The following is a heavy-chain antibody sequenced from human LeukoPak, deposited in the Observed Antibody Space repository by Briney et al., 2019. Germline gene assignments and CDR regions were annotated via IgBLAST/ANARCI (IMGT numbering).Heavy chain of an antibody. Sequence: PGGSLRLSCAASGFTFSSYGMHWVRQAPGKGLEWVTFIRYDGSNKYYADSVKGRFTISRDNSKNMLYLQMNSLRAEDTAVYYCAKGLNYYDGSGYPSWGQGTLVTVSS. CDR1: GFTFSSYG. CDR2: IRYDGSNK. CDR3: AKGLNYYDGSGYPS. V-gene: IGHV3-30*02. J-gene: IGHJ4*02. D-gene: IGHD3-22*01.